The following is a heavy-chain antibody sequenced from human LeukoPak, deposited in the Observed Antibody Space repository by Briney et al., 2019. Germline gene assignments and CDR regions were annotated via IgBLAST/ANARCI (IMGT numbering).Heavy chain of an antibody. J-gene: IGHJ6*04. D-gene: IGHD3-10*02. CDR3: AELGITMIGGV. V-gene: IGHV3-66*01. Sequence: GGSLRLSCAASGFTVSSNYMNWVRQAPGKGLEWVSVIYSGGSTYYADSVKGRFTISRDNSKNTVYLQMNSLRAEDTAVYYCAELGITMIGGVWGKGTTVTISS. CDR1: GFTVSSNY. CDR2: IYSGGST.